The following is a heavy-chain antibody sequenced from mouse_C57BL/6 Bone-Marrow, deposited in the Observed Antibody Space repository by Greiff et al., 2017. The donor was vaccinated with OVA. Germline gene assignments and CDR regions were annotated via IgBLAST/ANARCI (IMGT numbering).Heavy chain of an antibody. CDR3: ARRDSSSYFDY. D-gene: IGHD3-2*02. CDR2: IYPRSGNT. J-gene: IGHJ2*01. V-gene: IGHV1-81*01. CDR1: GYTFTSYG. Sequence: VQVVESGAELARPGASVKLSCKASGYTFTSYGISWVKQRTGQGLEWIGEIYPRSGNTYYNEKFKGKATLTADKSSSTAYMELRSLTSEDSAVYFCARRDSSSYFDYWGQGTTLTVSS.